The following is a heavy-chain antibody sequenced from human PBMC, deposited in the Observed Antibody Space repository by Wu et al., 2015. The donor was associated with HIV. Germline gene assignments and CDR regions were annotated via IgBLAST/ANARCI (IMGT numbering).Heavy chain of an antibody. D-gene: IGHD3-10*01. V-gene: IGHV1-18*01. Sequence: QVHLTQSGPELKRPGASVKVSCKASGGTFSSHGVGWVRQRPGQGLEWMGWISVYNGNTNYVKKFQDRVTMTTDTSTTTVYMELRSLGSDDTAVYYCAKSSVPQLHAFDIWGQGTMVTVSP. CDR3: AKSSVPQLHAFDI. CDR1: GGTFSSHG. CDR2: ISVYNGNT. J-gene: IGHJ3*02.